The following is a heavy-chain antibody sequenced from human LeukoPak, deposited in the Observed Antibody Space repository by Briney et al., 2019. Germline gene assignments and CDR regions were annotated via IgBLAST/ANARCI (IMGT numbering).Heavy chain of an antibody. J-gene: IGHJ4*02. CDR1: GFSFSSYG. D-gene: IGHD6-13*01. CDR2: ISYDGSNK. CDR3: AKLRGTPAAVQSMGGDY. Sequence: GGSLRLSCAASGFSFSSYGMHWVRQAPGKGLEGVAVISYDGSNKYYADSVKGRFTISRDNSKNTLYLQMNSLRAEDTAVYYCAKLRGTPAAVQSMGGDYWGQGTLVTVSS. V-gene: IGHV3-30*18.